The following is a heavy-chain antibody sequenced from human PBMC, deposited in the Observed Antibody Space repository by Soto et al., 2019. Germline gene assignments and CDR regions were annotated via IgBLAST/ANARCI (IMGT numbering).Heavy chain of an antibody. D-gene: IGHD2-15*01. V-gene: IGHV3-21*01. CDR1: GFIFSTYS. CDR2: ISRSSDHM. Sequence: PGGSLRLSCAASGFIFSTYSMNWVRQTPGKGLEWVSSISRSSDHMYYADSVRGRFTISRDNAKNSLFLQMNSLRAEDTAVYYCMWATSGGPFDYSGHGALLTVSS. CDR3: MWATSGGPFDY. J-gene: IGHJ4*01.